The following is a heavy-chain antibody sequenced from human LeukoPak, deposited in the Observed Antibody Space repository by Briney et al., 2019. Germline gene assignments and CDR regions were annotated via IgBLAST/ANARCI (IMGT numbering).Heavy chain of an antibody. CDR3: ARAGTYYYGSGSYGD. Sequence: PSETLSLTCTVSGGSISSYYWSWIRQPPGKGLEWIGYIYYSGSTNYNPSLKSRVTISVDTSKSQFSLKLSSVTAADTAVYYCARAGTYYYGSGSYGDWGQGTLVTVSS. CDR1: GGSISSYY. CDR2: IYYSGST. J-gene: IGHJ4*02. D-gene: IGHD3-10*01. V-gene: IGHV4-59*01.